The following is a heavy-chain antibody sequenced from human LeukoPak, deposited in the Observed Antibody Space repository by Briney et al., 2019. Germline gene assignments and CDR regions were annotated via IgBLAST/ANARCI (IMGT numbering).Heavy chain of an antibody. Sequence: GRSLRLSCAASGFTFDDYAMHWVRQAPVKGLEWVSGISWNSGSIGYADSVKGRFTISRDNAKNSLYLQMNSLRAEDTALYYCAKDMGDFWSGYYRTDYYGMDVWGQGTTVTVSS. CDR1: GFTFDDYA. CDR3: AKDMGDFWSGYYRTDYYGMDV. V-gene: IGHV3-9*01. J-gene: IGHJ6*02. D-gene: IGHD3-3*01. CDR2: ISWNSGSI.